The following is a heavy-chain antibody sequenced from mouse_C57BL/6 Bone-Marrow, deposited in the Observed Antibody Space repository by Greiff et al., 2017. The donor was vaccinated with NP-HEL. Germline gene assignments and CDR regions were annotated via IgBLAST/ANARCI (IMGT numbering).Heavy chain of an antibody. J-gene: IGHJ2*01. CDR1: GYAFSSSW. CDR2: IYPGDGDT. CDR3: ARGDSNYDY. V-gene: IGHV1-82*01. D-gene: IGHD2-5*01. Sequence: VKLMESGPELVKPGASVKISCKASGYAFSSSWMNWVKQRPGKGLEWIGRIYPGDGDTNYNGKFKGKATLTADKSSSTAYMQLSSLTSEDSAVYFCARGDSNYDYWGQGTTLTVSS.